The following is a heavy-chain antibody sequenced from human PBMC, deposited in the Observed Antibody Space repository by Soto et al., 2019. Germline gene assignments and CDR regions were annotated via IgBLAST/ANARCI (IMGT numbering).Heavy chain of an antibody. Sequence: QVQLQESGPGRVKPSQTLSLTCTVSGVSVNDGGYYWNWIRQHPGRGLEYLGYIYHSGYSYSNPSLESRFTLSLETSKNRFSLTVTSVTAADTAVYCCAAQRGGGYFDSWGLGTLVTVSS. CDR2: IYHSGYS. V-gene: IGHV4-31*03. J-gene: IGHJ4*01. D-gene: IGHD3-16*01. CDR1: GVSVNDGGYY. CDR3: AAQRGGGYFDS.